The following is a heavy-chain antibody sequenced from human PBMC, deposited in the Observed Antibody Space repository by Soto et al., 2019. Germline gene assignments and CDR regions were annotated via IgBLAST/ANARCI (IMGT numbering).Heavy chain of an antibody. CDR2: IYYSGST. D-gene: IGHD6-25*01. V-gene: IGHV4-31*03. CDR3: AREISSVGMDV. J-gene: IGHJ6*02. Sequence: QVQLQESGPGLVKPSQTLSLTCTVSGGSISSGGYYWSWIRQHPGKGLEWIGYIYYSGSTYYNPSLQSRVTISVDTYKNQFSLKLSSVTAADTAVYYCAREISSVGMDVWGQGTTVTVSS. CDR1: GGSISSGGYY.